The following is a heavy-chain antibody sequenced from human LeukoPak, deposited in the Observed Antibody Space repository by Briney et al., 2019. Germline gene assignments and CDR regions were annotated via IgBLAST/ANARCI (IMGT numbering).Heavy chain of an antibody. CDR3: ARDIVQISNTRGFDL. CDR2: IYPTSGST. V-gene: IGHV1-46*01. CDR1: GYIFASYL. D-gene: IGHD2-21*01. J-gene: IGHJ4*02. Sequence: ASVKVSCKASGYIFASYLLHWVRQAPGQGLEWMGFIYPTSGSTTYAQNFQGRVTMTRDTSTSTVYMDLNSLRSEDTAVYYCARDIVQISNTRGFDLWGQGTLVTVSS.